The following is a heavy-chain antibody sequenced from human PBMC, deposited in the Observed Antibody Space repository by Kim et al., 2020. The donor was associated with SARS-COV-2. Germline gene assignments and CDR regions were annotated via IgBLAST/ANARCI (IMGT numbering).Heavy chain of an antibody. V-gene: IGHV4-59*13. CDR2: IYYSGST. CDR3: ARAAPSGWYSRRYFDL. J-gene: IGHJ2*01. CDR1: GGSISSYY. D-gene: IGHD6-19*01. Sequence: SETLSLTCTVSGGSISSYYWSWIRQPPGKGLEWIGYIYYSGSTNYNPSLKSRVTISVDTSKNQFSLKLSSVTAADTAVYYCARAAPSGWYSRRYFDLWDRGTLVTVSS.